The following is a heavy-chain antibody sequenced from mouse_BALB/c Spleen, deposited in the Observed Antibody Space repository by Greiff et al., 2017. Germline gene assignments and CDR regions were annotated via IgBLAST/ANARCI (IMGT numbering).Heavy chain of an antibody. CDR3: ARYGYDEEGYAMDY. CDR2: IDPANGNT. V-gene: IGHV14-3*02. CDR1: GFNIKDTY. J-gene: IGHJ4*01. D-gene: IGHD2-2*01. Sequence: VQLQQSGAELVKPGASVKLSCTASGFNIKDTYMHWVKQRPEQGLEWIGRIDPANGNTKYDPKFQGKATITADTSSNTAYLQLSSLTSEDTAVYYCARYGYDEEGYAMDYWGQGTSVTVSS.